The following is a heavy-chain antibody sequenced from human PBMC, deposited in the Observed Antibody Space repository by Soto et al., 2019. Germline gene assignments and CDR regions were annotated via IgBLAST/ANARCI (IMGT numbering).Heavy chain of an antibody. D-gene: IGHD6-19*01. CDR1: GFTFSSYW. CDR3: AGGSGWLIDY. J-gene: IGHJ4*02. Sequence: EVQLAESGGGLVQPGGSLRLFCEASGFTFSSYWMNWVRQAPGKGLEWVAIIKKDGSEKYYVDSVKGRFTISRDNAKNSLYLQMNDLRAEDTAVYYCAGGSGWLIDYWGRGTLVTVSS. CDR2: IKKDGSEK. V-gene: IGHV3-7*03.